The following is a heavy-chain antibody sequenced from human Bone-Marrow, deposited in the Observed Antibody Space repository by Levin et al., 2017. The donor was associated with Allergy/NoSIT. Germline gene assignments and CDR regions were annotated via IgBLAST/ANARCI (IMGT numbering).Heavy chain of an antibody. D-gene: IGHD2-8*01. J-gene: IGHJ4*02. CDR3: ARNGAWSFEF. CDR2: INRDGGDG. V-gene: IGHV3-7*02. Sequence: GGSLRLSCASSGFTFSGYWMAWVRQAPGKGLEWVANINRDGGDGYYVDSVKGRFTISRNNARNSLDLQMNSLRVEDTAVYYCARNGAWSFEFWGQGTMVTVSS. CDR1: GFTFSGYW.